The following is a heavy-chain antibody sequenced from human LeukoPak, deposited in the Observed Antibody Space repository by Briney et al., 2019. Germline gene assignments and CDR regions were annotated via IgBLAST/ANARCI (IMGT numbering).Heavy chain of an antibody. CDR1: GYSFTSYW. V-gene: IGHV5-51*01. CDR2: IYPGDSDT. D-gene: IGHD6-13*01. CDR3: ARHQQQRYSRDWFDP. J-gene: IGHJ5*02. Sequence: GESLKISCKGSGYSFTSYWIGWVRQMPGKGLEWMGIIYPGDSDTRYSPSFQGQVTISADKSISTAYLQWSSLKASDTAMYYCARHQQQRYSRDWFDPWGQGTLVTVSS.